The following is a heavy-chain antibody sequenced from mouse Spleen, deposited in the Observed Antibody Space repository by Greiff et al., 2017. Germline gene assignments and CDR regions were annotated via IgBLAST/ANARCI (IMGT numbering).Heavy chain of an antibody. Sequence: QVHVKQSGAELVRPGTSVKVSCKASGYAFTNYLIEWVKQRPGQGLEWIGVINPGSGGTNYNEKFKGKATLTADKSSSTAYMQLSSLTSDDSAVYFCARKDYRYDGFAYWGQGTLVTVSA. V-gene: IGHV1-54*01. CDR3: ARKDYRYDGFAY. CDR1: GYAFTNYL. CDR2: INPGSGGT. J-gene: IGHJ3*01. D-gene: IGHD2-14*01.